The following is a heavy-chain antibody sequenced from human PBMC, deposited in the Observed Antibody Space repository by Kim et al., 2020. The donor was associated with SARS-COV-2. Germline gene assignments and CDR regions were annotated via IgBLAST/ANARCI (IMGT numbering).Heavy chain of an antibody. CDR2: ISFDSSKK. J-gene: IGHJ4*02. CDR1: GFNFNDYG. Sequence: GESLKISCTASGFNFNDYGFHWVRQAPGKGLEWVTVISFDSSKKYYADSVKGRFTVSRDFSTSTMHLQMNDLRVDDTAVYYCARDERYSRSGHPLGLESWGQGTLVIVSS. CDR3: ARDERYSRSGHPLGLES. V-gene: IGHV3-33*01. D-gene: IGHD3-10*01.